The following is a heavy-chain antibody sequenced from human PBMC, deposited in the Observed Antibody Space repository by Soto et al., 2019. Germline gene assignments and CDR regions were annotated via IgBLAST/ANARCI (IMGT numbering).Heavy chain of an antibody. J-gene: IGHJ5*02. V-gene: IGHV1-2*02. CDR1: GYTFTAYY. Sequence: ASVKVSCKTSGYTFTAYYMHWVRQAPGQGLEWMGWINPNSGGTNYAQNFQGRVTLTRDTSISTAYMELSSLRSDDTAFYYCARDFRQGTGSYAVWFDPWG. CDR3: ARDFRQGTGSYAVWFDP. CDR2: INPNSGGT. D-gene: IGHD1-26*01.